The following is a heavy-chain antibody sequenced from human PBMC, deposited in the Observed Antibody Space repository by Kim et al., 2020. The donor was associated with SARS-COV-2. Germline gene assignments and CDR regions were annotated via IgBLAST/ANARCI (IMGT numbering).Heavy chain of an antibody. CDR2: ISGSGGST. V-gene: IGHV3-23*01. CDR1: GFTFSSYA. D-gene: IGHD2-2*02. CDR3: AKDLGVVVPAAIPYGMDV. J-gene: IGHJ6*02. Sequence: GGSLRLSCAASGFTFSSYAMSWVRQAPGKGLEWVSAISGSGGSTYYADSVKGRFTISRDNSKNTLYLQMNSLRAEDTAVYYCAKDLGVVVPAAIPYGMDVWGQGTTVTVSS.